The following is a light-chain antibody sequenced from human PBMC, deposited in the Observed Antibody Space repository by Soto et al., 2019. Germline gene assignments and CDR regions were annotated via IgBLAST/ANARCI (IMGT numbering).Light chain of an antibody. V-gene: IGLV2-8*01. CDR3: TSYVGNDIWV. J-gene: IGLJ3*02. CDR2: EVT. CDR1: SSDVGAYKY. Sequence: QSALTQPPSASGSPGQSVTISCTGTSSDVGAYKYVSWYQQYPGKAPKLMIYEVTKRPSGVPDRFSGSKSGNTASLTVSGLQAEDEADYYCTSYVGNDIWVVVGGTKLTVL.